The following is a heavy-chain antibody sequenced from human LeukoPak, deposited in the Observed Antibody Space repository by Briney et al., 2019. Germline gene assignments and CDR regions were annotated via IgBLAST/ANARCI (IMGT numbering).Heavy chain of an antibody. V-gene: IGHV3-23*01. J-gene: IGHJ6*02. D-gene: IGHD3-10*01. CDR1: GFTFRSYA. Sequence: PGVSLTLSRPPSGFTFRSYAISWVRQAAGKGLEWVSAISGSGGSTYYADSVKGRFTISRDNSKNTLYLQMNSLRAEDTAVYYCAKDYYGSGSPTINGMDVWGQGTTVTVSS. CDR3: AKDYYGSGSPTINGMDV. CDR2: ISGSGGST.